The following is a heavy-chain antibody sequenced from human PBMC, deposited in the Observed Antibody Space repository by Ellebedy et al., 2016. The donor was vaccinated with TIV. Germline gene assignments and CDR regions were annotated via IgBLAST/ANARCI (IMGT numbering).Heavy chain of an antibody. CDR3: ACGSGWYRVFDY. V-gene: IGHV3-74*01. Sequence: GGSLRLSCAASGFTFSSYWMHWVRQAPGKGLVWVSRINSDGSSTSYADSVKGRFTISRDNAKNTLYLQMNSLRAEDTAVYYCACGSGWYRVFDYWGQGTLVTVSS. CDR1: GFTFSSYW. D-gene: IGHD6-19*01. CDR2: INSDGSST. J-gene: IGHJ4*02.